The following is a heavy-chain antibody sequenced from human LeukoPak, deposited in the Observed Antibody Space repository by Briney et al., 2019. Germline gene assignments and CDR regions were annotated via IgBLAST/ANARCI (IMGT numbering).Heavy chain of an antibody. D-gene: IGHD3-10*01. J-gene: IGHJ5*02. CDR2: IWPDGSDK. V-gene: IGHV3-7*01. Sequence: PGGSLRLSCAASGFTFSDYWMAWVRQAPGKGLEWVANIWPDGSDKYHVDSVRGRFTISRDNAQNSLNLQMNSLRAENSGVYYCGRWGVNAGLDRWGPGTLVTVSS. CDR1: GFTFSDYW. CDR3: GRWGVNAGLDR.